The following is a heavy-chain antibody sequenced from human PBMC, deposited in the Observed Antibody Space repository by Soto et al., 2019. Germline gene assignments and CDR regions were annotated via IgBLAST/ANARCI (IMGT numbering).Heavy chain of an antibody. J-gene: IGHJ4*02. CDR1: GFSLTTSGVG. CDR2: LYWDDDN. CDR3: AHGSGWLFDY. V-gene: IGHV2-5*02. Sequence: QITLKESGPTLVKLTQTLTLTCTCSGFSLTTSGVGVGWIRQPPGKALEWLALLYWDDDNQYSPSLRNRLTLTKDTSKNQVVLTMTNMDPVDTATYYCAHGSGWLFDYWGQGTLVTVSS. D-gene: IGHD6-19*01.